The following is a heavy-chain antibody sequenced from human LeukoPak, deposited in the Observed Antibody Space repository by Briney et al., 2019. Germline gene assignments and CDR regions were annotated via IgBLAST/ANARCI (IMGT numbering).Heavy chain of an antibody. Sequence: GGSLRLSCAASGFTFSSYAMSWVRQAPGKGLEWVSAISGSGGSTYYADSVKGRFTISRDNSKNTLYLQMNSLRAEDTAVYYCARDRGPTYDSSDYWGQGTLVTVSS. J-gene: IGHJ4*02. V-gene: IGHV3-23*01. D-gene: IGHD3-22*01. CDR2: ISGSGGST. CDR3: ARDRGPTYDSSDY. CDR1: GFTFSSYA.